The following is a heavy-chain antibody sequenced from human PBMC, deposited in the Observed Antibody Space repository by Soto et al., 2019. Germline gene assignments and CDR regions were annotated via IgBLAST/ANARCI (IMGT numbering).Heavy chain of an antibody. CDR2: IDPSNSYI. CDR3: ARRLSGPKEEYNAYYFYGLDV. J-gene: IGHJ6*02. V-gene: IGHV5-10-1*01. CDR1: GYSFTTHW. D-gene: IGHD1-1*01. Sequence: PGESLKISCQGSGYSFTTHWITWVRQTPGKGLEWMGRIDPSNSYINYSPSFQGHVTISVDRSISTAYLQWSRLGASDNAIYYCARRLSGPKEEYNAYYFYGLDVWGQGTKVTVS.